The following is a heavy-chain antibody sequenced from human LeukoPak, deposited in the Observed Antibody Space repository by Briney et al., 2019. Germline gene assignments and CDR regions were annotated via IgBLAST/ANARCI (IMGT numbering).Heavy chain of an antibody. J-gene: IGHJ4*02. CDR2: INHSGST. V-gene: IGHV4-34*01. CDR3: ARGFYGDYAKSDFDY. Sequence: SETLSLTCTVSGGSISSYYWSWIRQPPGKGLEWIGEINHSGSTNYNPSLESRVTISVDTSKNQFSLKLSSVTAADTAVYYCARGFYGDYAKSDFDYWGQGTLVTVSS. D-gene: IGHD4-17*01. CDR1: GGSISSYY.